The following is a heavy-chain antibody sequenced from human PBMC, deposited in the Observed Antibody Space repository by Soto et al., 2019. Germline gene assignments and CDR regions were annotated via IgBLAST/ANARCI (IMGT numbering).Heavy chain of an antibody. CDR1: GYTFTGYY. Sequence: ASVKVSCKASGYTFTGYYMHWVRQAPGQGLEWMGWINPNSGGTNYAQKFQGWVTMTRDTSISTAYMELSRLRSDDTAVYYCATDTSEGITIFGVVTLKGFDYWGQGTLVTVSS. V-gene: IGHV1-2*04. J-gene: IGHJ4*02. D-gene: IGHD3-3*01. CDR3: ATDTSEGITIFGVVTLKGFDY. CDR2: INPNSGGT.